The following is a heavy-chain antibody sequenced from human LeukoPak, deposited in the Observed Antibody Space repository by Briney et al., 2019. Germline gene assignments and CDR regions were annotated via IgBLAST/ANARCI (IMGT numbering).Heavy chain of an antibody. CDR2: ISSSSSYI. Sequence: GGSLRLSCAASGFTFSSYSMNWVRQAPGKGLEWVSSISSSSSYIYYADSVKGRFTISRDNAKNSLYLQMNSLRAEDTAVYYCARDWSGSYDYYFDYWDQGTLVTVSS. V-gene: IGHV3-21*01. J-gene: IGHJ4*02. CDR1: GFTFSSYS. D-gene: IGHD6-13*01. CDR3: ARDWSGSYDYYFDY.